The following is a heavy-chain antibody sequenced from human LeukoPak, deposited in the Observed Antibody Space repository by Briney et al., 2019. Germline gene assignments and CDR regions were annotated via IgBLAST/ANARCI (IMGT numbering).Heavy chain of an antibody. CDR1: GGSFSGYY. CDR2: INHSGST. J-gene: IGHJ4*02. V-gene: IGHV4-34*01. D-gene: IGHD6-13*01. Sequence: SETLSLTCAVYGGSFSGYYWSWIRQPPGKGLEWIGEINHSGSTNYNPSLKSRVTISVDTSKNQFSLKLSSVTAADTAVYYCARVPLAAADYYFDYWGQGTLVTVSS. CDR3: ARVPLAAADYYFDY.